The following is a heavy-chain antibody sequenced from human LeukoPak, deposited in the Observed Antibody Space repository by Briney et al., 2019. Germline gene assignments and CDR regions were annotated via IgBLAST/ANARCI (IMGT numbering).Heavy chain of an antibody. CDR2: ISSSSSYI. V-gene: IGHV3-21*01. D-gene: IGHD1-26*01. Sequence: GGSLRLSCAASGFTFSNYWMHWVRQAPGKGLVWVSSISSSSSYIYYADSVKGRFTISRDNAKNSLYLQMNSLRAEDTAVYYCARGEEVADYYYYMDVWAKGPRSPSP. CDR1: GFTFSNYW. CDR3: ARGEEVADYYYYMDV. J-gene: IGHJ6*03.